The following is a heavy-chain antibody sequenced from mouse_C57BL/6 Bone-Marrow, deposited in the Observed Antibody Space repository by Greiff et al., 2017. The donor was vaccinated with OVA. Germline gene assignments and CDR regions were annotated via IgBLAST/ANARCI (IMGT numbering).Heavy chain of an antibody. J-gene: IGHJ3*01. CDR3: ARDLLDDSLY. V-gene: IGHV1-59*01. D-gene: IGHD2-1*01. Sequence: QVQLQQPGAELVRPGTSVKLSCKASGYTFTSYWMHWVKQRPGQGLEWIGVIDPSDSYTNYNQKFKGKATLTVDTSSSTAYMQLSSLTSEDSAVYYCARDLLDDSLYWGQGTLVTVSA. CDR1: GYTFTSYW. CDR2: IDPSDSYT.